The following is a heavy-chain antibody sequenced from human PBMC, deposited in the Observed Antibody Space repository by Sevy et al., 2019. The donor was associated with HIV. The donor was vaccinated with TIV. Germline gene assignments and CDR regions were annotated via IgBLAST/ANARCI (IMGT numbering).Heavy chain of an antibody. V-gene: IGHV3-13*01. J-gene: IGHJ3*02. CDR3: ARGLLRAFDI. CDR1: GFTFSSYD. CDR2: IGTAGDT. Sequence: GGSLRLSCAASGFTFSSYDMHWVRQATGKGLEWVSAIGTAGDTNYPGSVKGRFTISRENAKNSLYLQMNSLRAGDTAVYYCARGLLRAFDIWGQGTMVTVSS. D-gene: IGHD2-15*01.